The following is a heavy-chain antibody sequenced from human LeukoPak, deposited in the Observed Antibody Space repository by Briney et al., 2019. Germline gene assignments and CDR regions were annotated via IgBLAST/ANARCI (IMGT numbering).Heavy chain of an antibody. CDR2: INTNTGNP. Sequence: ASVTVSCTASGYTFTNYAINWVRQAPGQGLEWLGWINTNTGNPTYAQGFTGRFVFSLDTSVSTAYLQISSLKAEDTAVYYCARERRTYGPEYCSGSHCRPFGYWGQGTLVTVSS. J-gene: IGHJ4*02. V-gene: IGHV7-4-1*02. CDR1: GYTFTNYA. CDR3: ARERRTYGPEYCSGSHCRPFGY. D-gene: IGHD2-15*01.